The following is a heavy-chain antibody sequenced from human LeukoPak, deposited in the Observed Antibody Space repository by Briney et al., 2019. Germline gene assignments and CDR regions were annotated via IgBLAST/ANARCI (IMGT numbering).Heavy chain of an antibody. CDR1: GGSISSYY. Sequence: SETLSLTCTVFGGSISSYYWSWIRQPPGKGLEWIGYIYYSGTPTSYNPSLRSRVTISIDTSRNQFSLKLSSVTAADTAVYYCARDSRGGGPDFDYWGPGTLITVSS. D-gene: IGHD3-16*01. V-gene: IGHV4-59*01. CDR3: ARDSRGGGPDFDY. CDR2: IYYSGTPT. J-gene: IGHJ4*02.